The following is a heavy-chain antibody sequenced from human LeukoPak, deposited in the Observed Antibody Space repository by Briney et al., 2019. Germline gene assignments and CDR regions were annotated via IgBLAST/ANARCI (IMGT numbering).Heavy chain of an antibody. CDR2: IIPIFGTT. D-gene: IGHD3-10*01. CDR1: GGPFSNYA. J-gene: IGHJ4*02. V-gene: IGHV1-69*13. Sequence: SVKVSCKAAGGPFSNYAINWVRQAPGQGLEWMGGIIPIFGTTNYAQKFQGRVTITADESRSIVYMEVSSLRSEDTAVYYCARDRGTVGWGQGTLVTVSS. CDR3: ARDRGTVG.